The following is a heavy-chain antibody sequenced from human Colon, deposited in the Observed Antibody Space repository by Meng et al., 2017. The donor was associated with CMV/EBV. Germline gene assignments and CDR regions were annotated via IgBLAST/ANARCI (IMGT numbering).Heavy chain of an antibody. Sequence: GESLKISCVGSGFPFSSYWMSWVRQATGKGLEWVAKIKQDGSEEWYLDSVKGRFTISRDNAKNSVYLQMNSLRVEDTAMYYCANGYSSGWWPFDDWGQGTLVTVSS. CDR3: ANGYSSGWWPFDD. D-gene: IGHD6-19*01. CDR2: IKQDGSEE. CDR1: GFPFSSYW. J-gene: IGHJ4*02. V-gene: IGHV3-7*01.